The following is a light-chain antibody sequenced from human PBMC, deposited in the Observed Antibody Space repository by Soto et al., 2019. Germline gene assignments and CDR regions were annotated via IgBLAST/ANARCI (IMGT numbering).Light chain of an antibody. V-gene: IGKV3-15*01. CDR1: QSVHSH. Sequence: EIVMTQSPAILSVSPGERVTLSCRASQSVHSHLAWYQQKPGQAPRLLIYGASTRVSGVPVRFSGSGSVTEFTLNISRLQSEDFAVYFCQQYGSSPRPFGQGTKVELK. CDR3: QQYGSSPRP. J-gene: IGKJ1*01. CDR2: GAS.